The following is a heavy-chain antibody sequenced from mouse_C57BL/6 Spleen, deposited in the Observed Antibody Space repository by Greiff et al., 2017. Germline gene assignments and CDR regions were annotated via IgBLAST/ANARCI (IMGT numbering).Heavy chain of an antibody. CDR2: IYPGSGST. V-gene: IGHV1-55*01. CDR3: ASEDYSNWYFDV. J-gene: IGHJ1*03. D-gene: IGHD2-5*01. CDR1: GYTFTSYW. Sequence: QVQLQQPGAELVKPGASVKMSCKASGYTFTSYWITWVKQRPGQGLEWIGDIYPGSGSTNYNEKFKSKATLTVDTSSSTAYMQLSSLTSEDSAVYYCASEDYSNWYFDVWGTGTTVTVSS.